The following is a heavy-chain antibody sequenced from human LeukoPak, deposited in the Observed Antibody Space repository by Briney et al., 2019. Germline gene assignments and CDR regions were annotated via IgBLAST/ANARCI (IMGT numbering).Heavy chain of an antibody. CDR2: IWYDGSNK. V-gene: IGHV3-33*01. D-gene: IGHD3-3*01. Sequence: GGSLRLSCAASGFTFSSYGMHWVRQAPGKGLEWVAVIWYDGSNKYYADSVKGRFTISRDNSKNTLYLQKNSLRAEDTAVYYCARATIFGVVSLDYWGQGTLVTVSS. J-gene: IGHJ4*02. CDR1: GFTFSSYG. CDR3: ARATIFGVVSLDY.